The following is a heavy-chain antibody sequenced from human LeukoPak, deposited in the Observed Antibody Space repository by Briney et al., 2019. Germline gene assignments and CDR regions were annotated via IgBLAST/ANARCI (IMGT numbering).Heavy chain of an antibody. CDR1: GYTFTSYD. J-gene: IGHJ4*02. Sequence: ASVKVSCKASGYTFTSYDTNWVRQATGQGLEWMGWMNPNSGNTGYAQKFQGRVTMTRNTSISTAYMELSSLRSEDTAVYYCAEGGYDSSGYYYDYWGQGTLVTVSS. CDR2: MNPNSGNT. D-gene: IGHD3-22*01. V-gene: IGHV1-8*01. CDR3: AEGGYDSSGYYYDY.